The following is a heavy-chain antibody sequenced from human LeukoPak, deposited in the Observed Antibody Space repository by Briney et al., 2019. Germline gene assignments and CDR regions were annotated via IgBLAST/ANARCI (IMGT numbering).Heavy chain of an antibody. J-gene: IGHJ4*02. CDR2: IYHSRST. D-gene: IGHD3-10*01. CDR1: GGSISSSNW. V-gene: IGHV4-4*02. Sequence: PSETLSLTCAVSGGSISSSNWWSWVRQPPGKGLEWIGEIYHSRSTNYNPSLKSRVTISVDKSKNQFSLKLSSVTAADTAVYYCARVPSYYGSGIPSYYFDYWGQGTLVTVSS. CDR3: ARVPSYYGSGIPSYYFDY.